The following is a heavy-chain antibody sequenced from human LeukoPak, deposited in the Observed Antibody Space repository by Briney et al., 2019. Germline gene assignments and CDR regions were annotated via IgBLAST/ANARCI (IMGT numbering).Heavy chain of an antibody. CDR2: SNPNSGGT. V-gene: IGHV1-2*02. D-gene: IGHD6-19*01. CDR1: GYTFTGYC. CDR3: ARASGCYNDY. Sequence: GASVKLSFKASGYTFTGYCMHWVRQAPAQGLEWMWWSNPNSGGTNYAQKIQGTVTMTRDKYISTAYMELRRVRADDTAVYYCARASGCYNDYRGQGTLVTVSS. J-gene: IGHJ4*02.